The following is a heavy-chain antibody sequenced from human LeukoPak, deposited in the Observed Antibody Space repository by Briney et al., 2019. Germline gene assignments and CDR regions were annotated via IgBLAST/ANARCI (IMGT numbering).Heavy chain of an antibody. CDR2: IKQDGSRK. D-gene: IGHD3-3*01. J-gene: IGHJ4*02. CDR1: GFTLSTYW. Sequence: PGGSLRLSCAASGFTLSTYWMSWVRQAPGKGLEWVANIKQDGSRKYYVDSVKGRFTISRDNAKNSLYLQMNSLRAEDTAVYYCARDFRFLDDYWGQGTLVTVSS. V-gene: IGHV3-7*01. CDR3: ARDFRFLDDY.